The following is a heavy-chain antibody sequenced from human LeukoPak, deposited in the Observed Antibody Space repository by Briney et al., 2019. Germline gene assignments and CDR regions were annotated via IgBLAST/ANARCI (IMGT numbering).Heavy chain of an antibody. CDR3: AKAPQKMAGTTGDYFDY. CDR2: LTNSGSNT. CDR1: GFTFSSYA. D-gene: IGHD1-7*01. V-gene: IGHV3-23*01. J-gene: IGHJ4*02. Sequence: PGGSLRLSCAASGFTFSSYAMSWVRQAPGKGLEWVSSLTNSGSNTYYADSVKGRFTISRDNAKNTLYLQMNSLRAEDTAVYYCAKAPQKMAGTTGDYFDYWGQGTLVTVSS.